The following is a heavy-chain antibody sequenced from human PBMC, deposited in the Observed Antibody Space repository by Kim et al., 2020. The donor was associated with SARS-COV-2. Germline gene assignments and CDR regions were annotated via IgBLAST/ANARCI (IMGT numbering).Heavy chain of an antibody. J-gene: IGHJ3*02. CDR3: ARDRQYFDWLLVAGGPSRQDAFDI. CDR2: IYTRGHP. Sequence: IYTRGHPKYTPALKGRGTMSVDTSKNQFSLKLSSVTAADTAVYYCARDRQYFDWLLVAGGPSRQDAFDIWGQGTMVTVSS. D-gene: IGHD3-9*01. V-gene: IGHV4-4*07.